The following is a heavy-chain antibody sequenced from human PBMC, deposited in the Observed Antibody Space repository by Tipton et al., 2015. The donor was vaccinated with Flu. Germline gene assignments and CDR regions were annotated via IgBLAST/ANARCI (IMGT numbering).Heavy chain of an antibody. CDR3: ARGGGLYYYYMDV. Sequence: TLSLTCTVSGGSISSYYWSWIRQPPGKGLEWIGYIYYSGSTNYNPSLKSRVTISVDTSKNQFSLKLSSVTAADTAVYYCARGGGLYYYYMDVWGKGTTVTVSS. J-gene: IGHJ6*03. CDR1: GGSISSYY. CDR2: IYYSGST. V-gene: IGHV4-59*12. D-gene: IGHD5-12*01.